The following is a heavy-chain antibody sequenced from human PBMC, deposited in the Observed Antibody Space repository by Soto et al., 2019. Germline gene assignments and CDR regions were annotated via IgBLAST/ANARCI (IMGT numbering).Heavy chain of an antibody. CDR3: ARSRGVASAPLDY. Sequence: QVQLVQSGAEVRRPGSSVKVSCKASGDTFNTITWIRQAPGQGLEWMGRISPTLGIANYAQKFQERIKITADKSTSTVYMELSSLRSEDTAVHYCARSRGVASAPLDYWGQGTLVTVSS. CDR2: ISPTLGIA. D-gene: IGHD2-15*01. CDR1: GDTFNT. V-gene: IGHV1-69*02. J-gene: IGHJ4*02.